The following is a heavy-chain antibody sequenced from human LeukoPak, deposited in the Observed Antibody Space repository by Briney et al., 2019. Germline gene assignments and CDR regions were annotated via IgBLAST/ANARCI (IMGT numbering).Heavy chain of an antibody. J-gene: IGHJ6*02. V-gene: IGHV3-30*18. D-gene: IGHD6-13*01. CDR3: AKDHEYSSSWYGGYYYYGMDV. CDR2: ISYDGSNK. Sequence: GRSLRLSCAASGFTFSSYGMHWVRQAPGKGLEWVAVISYDGSNKYYADSVKSRFTISRDNSKNTLYLQMNSLRAEDTAVYYCAKDHEYSSSWYGGYYYYGMDVWGQGTTVTVSS. CDR1: GFTFSSYG.